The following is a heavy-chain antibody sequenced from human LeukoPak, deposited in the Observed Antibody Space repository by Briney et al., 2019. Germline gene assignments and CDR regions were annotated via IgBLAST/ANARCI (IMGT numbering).Heavy chain of an antibody. Sequence: SETLSLTCTVSGYSISSGYYWGWIRQPPGKGLEWIGSIYHSGSTYYNPSLKSRVTISVDTSKNQFSLKLSSVTAADTAVYYCARDGGTLDIVVVPAAVWDDAFDIWGQGTMVTVSS. CDR2: IYHSGST. J-gene: IGHJ3*02. D-gene: IGHD2-2*03. CDR3: ARDGGTLDIVVVPAAVWDDAFDI. CDR1: GYSISSGYY. V-gene: IGHV4-38-2*02.